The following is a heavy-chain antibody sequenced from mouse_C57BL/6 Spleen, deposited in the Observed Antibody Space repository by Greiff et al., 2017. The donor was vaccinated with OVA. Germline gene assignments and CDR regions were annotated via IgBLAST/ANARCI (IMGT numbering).Heavy chain of an antibody. J-gene: IGHJ3*01. CDR2: IDPENGDT. Sequence: EVQLVESGAELVRPGASVKLSCTASGFNIKDDYMHWVKQRPEQGLEWIGWIDPENGDTEYASKFQGKATITADTSSNTAYLQLSSLTSEDTAVYYCTGNSFAYWGQGTLVTVSA. CDR1: GFNIKDDY. D-gene: IGHD2-1*01. CDR3: TGNSFAY. V-gene: IGHV14-4*01.